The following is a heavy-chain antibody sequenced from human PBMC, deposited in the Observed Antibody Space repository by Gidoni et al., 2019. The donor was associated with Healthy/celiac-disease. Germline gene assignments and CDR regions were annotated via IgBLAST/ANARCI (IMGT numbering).Heavy chain of an antibody. J-gene: IGHJ5*02. D-gene: IGHD1-1*01. Sequence: EVQLLESGGGLVQPGGSLRLSCAASGFTFSSYAMSWVRQAPGKGLEWVSAISGSGGSTYYGDSGKGRFTISRDNSKNTLYLQMNSLRAEDTAVYYCAKDPTVNTTLSWGQGTLVTVSS. CDR2: ISGSGGST. V-gene: IGHV3-23*01. CDR3: AKDPTVNTTLS. CDR1: GFTFSSYA.